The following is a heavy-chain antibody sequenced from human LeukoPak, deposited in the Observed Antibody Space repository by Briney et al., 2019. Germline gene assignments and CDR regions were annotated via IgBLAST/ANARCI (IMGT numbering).Heavy chain of an antibody. CDR1: GFTFSSYS. D-gene: IGHD2-2*01. Sequence: GGSLRLSCAASGFTFSSYSMNWVRQAPGKGLEWASSISSSSSYIYYADSVKGRFTISRDNAKNSLYLQMNSLRAEDTAVYYCARDRRRESLLVVVPAAMGYYGMDVWGKGTTVTVSS. J-gene: IGHJ6*04. CDR2: ISSSSSYI. V-gene: IGHV3-21*01. CDR3: ARDRRRESLLVVVPAAMGYYGMDV.